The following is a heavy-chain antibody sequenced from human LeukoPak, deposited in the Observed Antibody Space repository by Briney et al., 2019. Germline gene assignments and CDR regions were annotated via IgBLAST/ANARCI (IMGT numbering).Heavy chain of an antibody. J-gene: IGHJ3*02. CDR1: GFTFSSYS. D-gene: IGHD3-22*01. CDR3: ARVGYYYDSSGYDNYDAFDI. Sequence: TGGSLRLSCAASGFTFSSYSMTWVRQAPGRGLEWVSYISSSSSTIYYADSVKGRFTISRDNAKSSLDLQMNSLRDEDTAVYYCARVGYYYDSSGYDNYDAFDIWGQGTMVTVSS. V-gene: IGHV3-48*02. CDR2: ISSSSSTI.